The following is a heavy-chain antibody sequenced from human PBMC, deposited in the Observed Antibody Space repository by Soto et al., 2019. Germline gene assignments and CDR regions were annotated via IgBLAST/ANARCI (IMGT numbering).Heavy chain of an antibody. Sequence: SHTCTVAGGYIISGGDCWRWIKQPPGKGLEWIGYIYHSGSTYYNPSLKSRVTISVDTSKNQFSLKLRSVTAADTAIYYCASDRSSGWDQGYGMDVWGQGTTVTVSS. CDR3: ASDRSSGWDQGYGMDV. J-gene: IGHJ6*02. CDR1: GGYIISGGDC. D-gene: IGHD6-19*01. V-gene: IGHV4-30-2*02. CDR2: IYHSGST.